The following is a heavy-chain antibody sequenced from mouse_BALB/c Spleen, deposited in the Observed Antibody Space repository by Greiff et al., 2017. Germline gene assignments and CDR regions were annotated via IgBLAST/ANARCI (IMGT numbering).Heavy chain of an antibody. Sequence: QVQLKESGAELAKPGASVKMSCKASGYTFTSYWMHWVKQRPGQGLEWIGYINPSTGYTEYNQKFKDKATLTADKSSSTAYMQLSSLTSEDSAVYYCARTLYYGYDDGAWFAYWGQGTLVTVSA. D-gene: IGHD2-2*01. V-gene: IGHV1-7*01. CDR1: GYTFTSYW. J-gene: IGHJ3*01. CDR3: ARTLYYGYDDGAWFAY. CDR2: INPSTGYT.